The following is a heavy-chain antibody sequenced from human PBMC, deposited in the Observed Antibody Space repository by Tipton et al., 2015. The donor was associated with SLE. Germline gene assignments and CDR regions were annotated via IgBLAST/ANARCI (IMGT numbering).Heavy chain of an antibody. D-gene: IGHD3-16*01. CDR2: IHYSGST. J-gene: IGHJ2*01. V-gene: IGHV4-31*03. CDR1: GGSISSGGYY. CDR3: ARDGGLNWYFDL. Sequence: TLSLACTVSGGSISSGGYYWSWIRQHPGKGLEWIGYIHYSGSTNYNPSLKSRVTISVDTSKNQFSLKLSSVTAADTAVYYCARDGGLNWYFDLWGRGTLVTVSS.